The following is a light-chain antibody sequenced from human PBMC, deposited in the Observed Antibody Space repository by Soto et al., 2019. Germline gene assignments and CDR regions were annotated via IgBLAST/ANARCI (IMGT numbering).Light chain of an antibody. CDR1: SSDVGGYNY. Sequence: QAVVTQPPSASGSPGSSVSISCTGTSSDVGGYNYVSWYQQHPGKAPKLMIYEVSKRPSGVPDRFSGSKSGNTASLTVSGLQAEDEADYYCSSYAGSNNLVFGGGTKLTVL. V-gene: IGLV2-8*01. J-gene: IGLJ2*01. CDR3: SSYAGSNNLV. CDR2: EVS.